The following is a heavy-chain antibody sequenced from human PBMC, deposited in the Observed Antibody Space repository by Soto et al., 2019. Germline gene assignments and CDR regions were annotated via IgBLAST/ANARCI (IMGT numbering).Heavy chain of an antibody. CDR3: ASQEGVGSGWLTSKWFDP. Sequence: GESLKISFKGSGYSFTSYWISWVRQMPVKGLEWMGRIDPSDSYTNYSPSFQGHVTISADKSISTAYLQWSSLKASDTAMYYCASQEGVGSGWLTSKWFDPLGQGTLVTVSS. CDR1: GYSFTSYW. D-gene: IGHD6-19*01. CDR2: IDPSDSYT. V-gene: IGHV5-10-1*01. J-gene: IGHJ5*02.